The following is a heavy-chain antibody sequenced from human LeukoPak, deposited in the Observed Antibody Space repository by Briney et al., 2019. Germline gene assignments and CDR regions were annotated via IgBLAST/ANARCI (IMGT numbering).Heavy chain of an antibody. CDR1: GFTFNRIW. D-gene: IGHD1-1*01. V-gene: IGHV3-7*05. J-gene: IGHJ4*02. CDR2: IKEDDSEK. Sequence: SGGSLRLSCAASGFTFNRIWMTWVRQAPGKGLEWVANIKEDDSEKWYGGSVKGRFTISRDNAKDSVYLQMNSLRAEDTALYYCAMGTLAVVWGPGPLVTVSS. CDR3: AMGTLAVV.